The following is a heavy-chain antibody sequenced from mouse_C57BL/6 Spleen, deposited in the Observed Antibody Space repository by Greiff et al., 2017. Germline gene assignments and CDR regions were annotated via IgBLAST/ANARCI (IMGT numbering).Heavy chain of an antibody. CDR1: GYTFTDYY. J-gene: IGHJ2*01. Sequence: QVQLQQSGAELVRPGASVKLSCKASGYTFTDYYINWVKQRPGQGLEWIARIYPGSGNTYYNEKFKGKATLTAEKSSSTAYMQLSSLTSEDAAVYFCAREGDYYGNYDALYYFDYWGQGTTLTVSS. V-gene: IGHV1-76*01. D-gene: IGHD2-1*01. CDR2: IYPGSGNT. CDR3: AREGDYYGNYDALYYFDY.